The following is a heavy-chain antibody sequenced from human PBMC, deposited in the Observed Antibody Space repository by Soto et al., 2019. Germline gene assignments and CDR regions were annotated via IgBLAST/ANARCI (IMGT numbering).Heavy chain of an antibody. D-gene: IGHD5-18*01. CDR1: GFTFSSYG. J-gene: IGHJ4*02. CDR2: ISYDGSNK. Sequence: PGGSLRLSCAASGFTFSSYGMHWVRQAPGKGLEWVAVISYDGSNKYYADSVKGRFTISRDNSKNTLYLQMNSLRAEDTAVYYCALAVSVGLIQLWEQDYFDYWGQGTLVTVSS. V-gene: IGHV3-30*03. CDR3: ALAVSVGLIQLWEQDYFDY.